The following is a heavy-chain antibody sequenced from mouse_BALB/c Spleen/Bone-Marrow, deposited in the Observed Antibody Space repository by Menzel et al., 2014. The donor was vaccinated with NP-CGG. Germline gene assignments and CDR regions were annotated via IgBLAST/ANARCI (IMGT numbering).Heavy chain of an antibody. CDR1: GFNIKDTY. CDR3: ATLTGTFDY. CDR2: IDPANDYT. D-gene: IGHD4-1*01. Sequence: VQLQQSGAELVKPGASVKLSCTASGFNIKDTYMHWVKQRPEQGLEWIGRIDPANDYTKYDPKFQGRATITTDTSSNAASLQLSSLTSEDTAVYCCATLTGTFDYWGQGTTLTVSS. V-gene: IGHV14-3*02. J-gene: IGHJ2*01.